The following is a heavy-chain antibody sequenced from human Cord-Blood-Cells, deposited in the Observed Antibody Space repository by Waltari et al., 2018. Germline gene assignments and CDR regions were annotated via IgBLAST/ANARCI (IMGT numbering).Heavy chain of an antibody. V-gene: IGHV4-59*08. D-gene: IGHD3-16*02. CDR2: IYYSGST. CDR3: ARWDYVWGSYRYDAFDI. CDR1: GGAISGVY. Sequence: HVQLQECGPGLVKPSETLSLTCTVAGGAISGVYWTWIRPHPGKRLEWIGYIYYSGSTNYNPSLKSRVTISVDTSKNQFSLKLSSVTAADTAVYYCARWDYVWGSYRYDAFDIWGQGTMVTVSS. J-gene: IGHJ3*02.